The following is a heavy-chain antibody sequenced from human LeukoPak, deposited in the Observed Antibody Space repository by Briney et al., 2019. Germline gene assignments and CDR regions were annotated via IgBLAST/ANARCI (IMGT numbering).Heavy chain of an antibody. J-gene: IGHJ3*02. Sequence: GGSLRLSCAASGFILSDYYMSWIRQAPGKGLEWVAYISTSDRTTYYADSVKGRFTISRDNAKNSLYLQMNSLRAEDTAVYYCVSDYDSSGYYPKGAFDIWGQGTMVTVSS. V-gene: IGHV3-11*04. D-gene: IGHD3-22*01. CDR2: ISTSDRTT. CDR3: VSDYDSSGYYPKGAFDI. CDR1: GFILSDYY.